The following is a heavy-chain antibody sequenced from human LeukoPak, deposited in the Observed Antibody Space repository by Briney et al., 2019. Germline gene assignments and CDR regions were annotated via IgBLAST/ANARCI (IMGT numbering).Heavy chain of an antibody. CDR3: ARASRYFDWLN. Sequence: AGGSLRLSCAASGFTFSSYGMHWVRQAPGKGLEWVALISYDGSNKYYADSVKGRFTISRDNSKNTLYLQMNSLRAEDTAVYYCARASRYFDWLNWGQGTLVTVSS. J-gene: IGHJ4*02. CDR1: GFTFSSYG. CDR2: ISYDGSNK. V-gene: IGHV3-30*03. D-gene: IGHD3-9*01.